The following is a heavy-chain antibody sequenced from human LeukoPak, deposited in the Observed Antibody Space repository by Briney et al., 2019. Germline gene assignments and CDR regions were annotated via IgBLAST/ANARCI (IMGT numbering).Heavy chain of an antibody. Sequence: PGGSLRLSCAASGFTFSAYSMNWVRQAPGKGLEWISYLSLSSDIIYYADSVKGRFTISRDYPKNSLYLQMSSLRAEDTAVYYCARQGGDILTGYLDYWGRGTLVTVSS. V-gene: IGHV3-48*04. J-gene: IGHJ4*02. CDR1: GFTFSAYS. D-gene: IGHD3-9*01. CDR3: ARQGGDILTGYLDY. CDR2: LSLSSDII.